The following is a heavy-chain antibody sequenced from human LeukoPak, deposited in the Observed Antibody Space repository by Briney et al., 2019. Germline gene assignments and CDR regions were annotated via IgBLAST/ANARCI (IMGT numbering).Heavy chain of an antibody. J-gene: IGHJ4*02. Sequence: GGSLRLSCAASGFTFRSYEMNWVRQAPGKGLEWVSYIGFSGSIIYYADSVKGRFTISKDNARNSLYLQMNSLRAEDTAVYYCTGESPSKSGDYWGQGTLVTVSS. CDR2: IGFSGSII. D-gene: IGHD3-10*01. CDR1: GFTFRSYE. CDR3: TGESPSKSGDY. V-gene: IGHV3-48*03.